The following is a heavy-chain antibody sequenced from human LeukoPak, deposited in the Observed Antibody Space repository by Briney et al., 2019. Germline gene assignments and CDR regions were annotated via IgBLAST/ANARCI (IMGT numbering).Heavy chain of an antibody. CDR2: ISTSGST. CDR3: ARGYYYGSGSYDFDI. V-gene: IGHV4-4*07. CDR1: GGSIRSHC. Sequence: SETLSLTCTVSGGSIRSHCWSWIRQPAGKGLEWIGHISTSGSTNYNPSLKSRVTVSEDTSKNQFSLKLSSVTAADTAVYYCARGYYYGSGSYDFDIWGQGTMVTVSS. J-gene: IGHJ3*02. D-gene: IGHD3-10*01.